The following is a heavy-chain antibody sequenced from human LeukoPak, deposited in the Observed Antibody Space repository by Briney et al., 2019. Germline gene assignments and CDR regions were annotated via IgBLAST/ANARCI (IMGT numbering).Heavy chain of an antibody. CDR1: GFMFSDYG. CDR2: IWYDGSNI. D-gene: IGHD3-10*01. J-gene: IGHJ6*03. Sequence: GRSLRLSCAASGFMFSDYGMHWVRQAPGKGLEWVAAIWYDGSNIFYADSVKGRFTISRDNSKNALNLQMNSLRAEDTADYYCAKEGDRGEALYYYYMDVWGNGTTVTVSS. CDR3: AKEGDRGEALYYYYMDV. V-gene: IGHV3-33*06.